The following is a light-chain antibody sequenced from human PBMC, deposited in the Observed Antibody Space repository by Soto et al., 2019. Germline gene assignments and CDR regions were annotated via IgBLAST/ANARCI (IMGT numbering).Light chain of an antibody. CDR1: QSISSY. J-gene: IGKJ2*01. Sequence: DIHMTQSPSSLSASVGDRVTITCRAIQSISSYVNWYQQKSGQAPKLLIYAASSLRSGVPSRFSGTGSGTDFTLTITSLQPEDFASYHCQQSYSTPPTFGQGTKLEIK. CDR2: AAS. CDR3: QQSYSTPPT. V-gene: IGKV1-39*01.